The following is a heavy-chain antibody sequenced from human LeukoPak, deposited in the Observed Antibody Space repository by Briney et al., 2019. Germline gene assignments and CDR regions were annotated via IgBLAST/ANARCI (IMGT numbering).Heavy chain of an antibody. Sequence: PSETLSLTCAVYGGSFSGYYWSWIRQPPGKGLEWIGEINHSGSTNYNPSLKSRVTISVDTSKNQFSLKLSSVTAADTAVYYCARSSIGYCSGGSCYWSAWFDPWGQGTLVTVSS. D-gene: IGHD2-15*01. CDR1: GGSFSGYY. CDR2: INHSGST. CDR3: ARSSIGYCSGGSCYWSAWFDP. J-gene: IGHJ5*02. V-gene: IGHV4-34*01.